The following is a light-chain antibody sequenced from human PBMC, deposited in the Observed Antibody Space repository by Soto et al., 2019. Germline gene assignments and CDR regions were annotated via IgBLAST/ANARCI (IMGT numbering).Light chain of an antibody. J-gene: IGKJ1*01. CDR1: QSVSSN. V-gene: IGKV3-20*01. CDR3: QQYGSSPRT. CDR2: GAS. Sequence: VLTQSPVTLSLSPGERATLSFRASQSVSSNLAWYQQKPGQAPRLLIYGASSRATGIPDRFSGSGSGTDFTLTISRLEPEDFAVYYCQQYGSSPRTFGQGTKV.